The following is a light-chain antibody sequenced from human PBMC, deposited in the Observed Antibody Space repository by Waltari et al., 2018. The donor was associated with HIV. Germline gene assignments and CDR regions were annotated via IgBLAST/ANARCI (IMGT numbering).Light chain of an antibody. Sequence: QSALTQPPSASGSPGQSVTISCTGISSDAGDDNYVSWYQQSPGKAPKFIIYEVNNRPSGVADRFSGSKSGSTASLTVAGLQADEDADYYCSSYAGSSTWVFGGGTKLTVL. CDR2: EVN. V-gene: IGLV2-8*01. CDR1: SSDAGDDNY. J-gene: IGLJ3*02. CDR3: SSYAGSSTWV.